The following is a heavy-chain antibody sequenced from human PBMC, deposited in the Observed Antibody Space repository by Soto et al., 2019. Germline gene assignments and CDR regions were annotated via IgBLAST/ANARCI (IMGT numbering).Heavy chain of an antibody. CDR3: ARVITTTGYYYYMDV. J-gene: IGHJ6*03. Sequence: EVQLVESGGGLVQPGGSLRLSRAASGFTVSSNYMSWVRQAPGKGLEWVSVIYSGGSTYYADSVKGRFTISRDNSKNTLYLQMNSLRAEDTAVYYCARVITTTGYYYYMDVWGKGTTVTVSS. V-gene: IGHV3-66*01. CDR1: GFTVSSNY. CDR2: IYSGGST. D-gene: IGHD4-4*01.